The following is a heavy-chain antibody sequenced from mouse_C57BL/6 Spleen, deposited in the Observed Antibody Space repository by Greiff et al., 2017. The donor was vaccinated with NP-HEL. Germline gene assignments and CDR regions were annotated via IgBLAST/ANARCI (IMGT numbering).Heavy chain of an antibody. V-gene: IGHV1-66*01. CDR3: ARGSSYAMDY. D-gene: IGHD1-1*01. Sequence: VQLQQSGPELVKPGASVKISCKASGYSFTSYYIHWVKQRPGQGLEWIGWIYPGSGNTKYNEKFKGKATLTADTSSSTAYMQLSSLTSEDAAVYYCARGSSYAMDYWGQGTSVTVSS. CDR2: IYPGSGNT. J-gene: IGHJ4*01. CDR1: GYSFTSYY.